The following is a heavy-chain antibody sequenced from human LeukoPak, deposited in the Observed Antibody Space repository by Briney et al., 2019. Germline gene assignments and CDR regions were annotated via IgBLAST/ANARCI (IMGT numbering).Heavy chain of an antibody. CDR1: GYTFTSYD. CDR2: MNPNSGDT. J-gene: IGHJ4*02. D-gene: IGHD2-21*01. Sequence: ASVKVSCKAYGYTFTSYDINWVRQASGQGLEWMGWMNPNSGDTGYAQKFQGRVTMTRNTSISTAYMELSSLRSEDTAVYYCARGESGLGIYFSAHWGQGTLVTVSS. V-gene: IGHV1-8*01. CDR3: ARGESGLGIYFSAH.